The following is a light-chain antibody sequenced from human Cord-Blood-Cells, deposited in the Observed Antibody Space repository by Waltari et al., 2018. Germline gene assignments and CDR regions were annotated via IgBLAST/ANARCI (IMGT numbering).Light chain of an antibody. CDR3: QQYNNWHPVFT. CDR2: GAS. CDR1: QSVSSN. J-gene: IGKJ3*01. V-gene: IGKV3-15*01. Sequence: EIMMTQSPATLSVSPGASATLSCRASQSVSSNLAWYQQKPGQAPRLLLYGASTRATGIPARFSGGGSQRDFNLTISSMQSEDFAGYYGQQYNNWHPVFTFGPGTKVDIK.